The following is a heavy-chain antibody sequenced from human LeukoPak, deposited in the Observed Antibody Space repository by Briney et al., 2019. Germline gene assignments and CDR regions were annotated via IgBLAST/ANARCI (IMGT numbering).Heavy chain of an antibody. V-gene: IGHV4-30-4*01. CDR2: IYYSGST. J-gene: IGHJ4*02. D-gene: IGHD1-26*01. CDR1: GGSISSGDYY. CDR3: ARGIVGATHFDY. Sequence: SQTLSLTCTVPGGSISSGDYYWSWIRQPPGKGLEWIGYIYYSGSTYYNPSLKSRVTISVDTSKNQFSLKLSSVTAADTAVYYCARGIVGATHFDYWGQGTLVTVSS.